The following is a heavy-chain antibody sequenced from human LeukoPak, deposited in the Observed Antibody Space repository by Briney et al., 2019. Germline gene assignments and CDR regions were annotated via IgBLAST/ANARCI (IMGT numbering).Heavy chain of an antibody. V-gene: IGHV4-31*03. J-gene: IGHJ4*02. CDR1: GGSISSGGYY. Sequence: SETLSLTCTVSGGSISSGGYYWSWIRQHPGKGLEWIGYIYYSGSTYYNPSLKSRVTISVDTSKNQFSLKLSSVTAADMAVYYCARDNIYGYLVWGQGTLVTVSS. CDR3: ARDNIYGYLV. D-gene: IGHD5-18*01. CDR2: IYYSGST.